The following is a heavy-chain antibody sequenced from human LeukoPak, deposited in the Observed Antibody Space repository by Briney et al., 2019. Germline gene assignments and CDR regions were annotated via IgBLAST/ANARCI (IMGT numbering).Heavy chain of an antibody. D-gene: IGHD3-22*01. CDR2: ISGSGGNT. Sequence: PGGSLRLSCAASGFTFNTYVMTWVRQAPGKGLEWVSAISGSGGNTYYADSVKGRFTISRDNSKNTLSLQMYSLRAEDTAVYYCARNGYYYDSSGYYGYYMDVWGKGTTVTVSS. CDR1: GFTFNTYV. CDR3: ARNGYYYDSSGYYGYYMDV. V-gene: IGHV3-23*01. J-gene: IGHJ6*03.